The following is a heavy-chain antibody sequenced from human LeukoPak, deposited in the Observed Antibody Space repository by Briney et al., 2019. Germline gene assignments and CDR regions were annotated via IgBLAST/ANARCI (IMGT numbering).Heavy chain of an antibody. CDR2: INPNSGGT. CDR1: GYTFTGYY. CDR3: ASCSGGSSYAFDI. J-gene: IGHJ3*02. Sequence: GASVKVSCKASGYTFTGYYMHWVRQAPGQGLEWMGWINPNSGGTNYAQKFQGWVTMTRDTSISTAYMELSRLRSDDTAVYYCASCSGGSSYAFDIWGQGTMVTVSS. D-gene: IGHD2-15*01. V-gene: IGHV1-2*04.